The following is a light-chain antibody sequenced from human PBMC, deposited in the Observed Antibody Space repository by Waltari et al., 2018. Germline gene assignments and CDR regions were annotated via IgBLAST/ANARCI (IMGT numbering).Light chain of an antibody. CDR3: GTWDSSLSAGM. V-gene: IGLV1-51*01. CDR2: DNN. Sequence: QSVLTQPPSVSAAPGQKVTISCSGSSSNIGNNYVSWYQKLPGTAPKLLIYDNNKRPSGMPDRFSGSKSGTSATLGITGLQTGDEGDYYCGTWDSSLSAGMFGGGTKLTVL. J-gene: IGLJ3*02. CDR1: SSNIGNNY.